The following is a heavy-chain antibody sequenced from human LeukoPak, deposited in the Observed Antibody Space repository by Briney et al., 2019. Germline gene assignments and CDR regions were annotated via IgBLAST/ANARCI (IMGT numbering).Heavy chain of an antibody. Sequence: GGSLRLSCAASGFTFDDYAMHWVRHAPGKGLEWVSGISWNSGSIGYADSVKGRFTISRDNAKNSLYLQMNSLRAEDTALYYCAKDRKYDFWSGYLDYWGQGTLVTVSS. CDR3: AKDRKYDFWSGYLDY. J-gene: IGHJ4*02. CDR1: GFTFDDYA. V-gene: IGHV3-9*01. CDR2: ISWNSGSI. D-gene: IGHD3-3*01.